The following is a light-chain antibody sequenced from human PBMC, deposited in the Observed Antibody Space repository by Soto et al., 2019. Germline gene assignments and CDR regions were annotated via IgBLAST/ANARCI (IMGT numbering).Light chain of an antibody. CDR2: DVT. CDR1: NSDVGTYNY. V-gene: IGLV2-11*01. Sequence: QSALTQPRSVSGSPGQSVTISCTGTNSDVGTYNYVSWYQQHPGKAPKLIIYDVTKRPSGVPDRFSGSKSANTASLTISGLQAEDEADYYCCSYAGTYTPLFGGGTKVTVL. J-gene: IGLJ2*01. CDR3: CSYAGTYTPL.